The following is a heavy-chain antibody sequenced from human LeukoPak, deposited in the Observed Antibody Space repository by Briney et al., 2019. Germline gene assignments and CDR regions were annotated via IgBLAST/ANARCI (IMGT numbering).Heavy chain of an antibody. CDR2: IIPIFGTA. CDR1: GYTFSNYG. Sequence: ASVKVSCKASGYTFSNYGISWVRQAPGQGLEWMGGIIPIFGTANYAQKFQGRVTITTDESTSTAYMELSSLRSEDTAVYYCSSSREAFDIWGQGTMVTVSS. D-gene: IGHD6-13*01. CDR3: SSSREAFDI. V-gene: IGHV1-69*05. J-gene: IGHJ3*02.